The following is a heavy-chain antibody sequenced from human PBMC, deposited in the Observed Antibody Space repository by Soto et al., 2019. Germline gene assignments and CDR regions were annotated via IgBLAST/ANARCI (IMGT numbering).Heavy chain of an antibody. J-gene: IGHJ4*02. CDR1: SYPINSGYY. V-gene: IGHV4-38-2*01. CDR2: VYHTGST. D-gene: IGHD3-22*01. Sequence: SETLSLTCAVSSYPINSGYYWGWIRQPPGKGLEWIGCVYHTGSTYPNPSLKSRVTMSVDTSQNRFSLKLSSVTAADTAVYYCVRGDYFYNSSYAYYFDNWGQGTLVTVYS. CDR3: VRGDYFYNSSYAYYFDN.